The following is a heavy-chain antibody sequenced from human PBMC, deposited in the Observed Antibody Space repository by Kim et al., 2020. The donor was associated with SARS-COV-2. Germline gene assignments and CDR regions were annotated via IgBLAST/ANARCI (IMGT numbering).Heavy chain of an antibody. D-gene: IGHD7-27*01. CDR3: AREVNDESTGES. CDR1: GGSISSSNYH. Sequence: SETLSLTCTVSGGSISSSNYHWGWIRQPPGKGLEWIGSVYYSGTTYYKPSLRSRFTISVDTSKNQFSLKLSSVTAADTAVYYCAREVNDESTGESWGQG. CDR2: VYYSGTT. J-gene: IGHJ5*02. V-gene: IGHV4-39*01.